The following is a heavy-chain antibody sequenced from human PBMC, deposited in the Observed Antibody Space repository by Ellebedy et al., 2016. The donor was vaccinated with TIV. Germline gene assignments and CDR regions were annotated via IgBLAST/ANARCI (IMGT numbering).Heavy chain of an antibody. V-gene: IGHV3-7*01. CDR1: GFTLNNYW. J-gene: IGHJ2*01. Sequence: GESLKISCTASGFTLNNYWMTWVRQAPGKGLEWVANINEDGTKKHYVDSVRGRFTISRDYAGNSLFLQMNSLGAEDTAVYYCARAIYGGSYLWGRGTLVTVSS. D-gene: IGHD4-23*01. CDR2: INEDGTKK. CDR3: ARAIYGGSYL.